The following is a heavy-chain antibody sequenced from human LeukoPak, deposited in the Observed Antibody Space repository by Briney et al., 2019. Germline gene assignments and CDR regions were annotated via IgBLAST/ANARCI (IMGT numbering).Heavy chain of an antibody. Sequence: ASVKVSCKASGYTFTSYGISWVRRAPGQGLEWMGWISAYNGNTNYAQKLQGRVTMTTDTSTSTAYMELRSLRSDDTAVYYCARGGPSDYGVFNWFDPWGQGTLVTVSS. CDR1: GYTFTSYG. CDR2: ISAYNGNT. V-gene: IGHV1-18*01. D-gene: IGHD4-17*01. J-gene: IGHJ5*02. CDR3: ARGGPSDYGVFNWFDP.